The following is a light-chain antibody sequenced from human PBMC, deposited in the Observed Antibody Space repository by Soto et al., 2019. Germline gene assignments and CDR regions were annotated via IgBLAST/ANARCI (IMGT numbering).Light chain of an antibody. V-gene: IGLV2-14*01. CDR2: EVS. J-gene: IGLJ2*01. CDR3: SSYTTSNTLL. CDR1: SSDVGGYNY. Sequence: QSALTQPASVSGSPGQSITISCTGTSSDVGGYNYVSWYQQQPGKAPKLMIYEVSNRPSGISNRFSGSKSGNTASLTISGLQAEDEADYYCSSYTTSNTLLFGGGTKVTVL.